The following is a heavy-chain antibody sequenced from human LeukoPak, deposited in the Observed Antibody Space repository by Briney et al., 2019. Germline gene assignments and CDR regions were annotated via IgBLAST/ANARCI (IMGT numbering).Heavy chain of an antibody. CDR3: ARLGSYGYFDY. CDR1: GGSIFSGGYY. V-gene: IGHV4-61*08. CDR2: IYYSGST. Sequence: SETLSLTCSVSGGSIFSGGYYWSWIRQPPGKGLEWIGYIYYSGSTNYNPSLKSRVTISVDTSKNQFSLKLSSVTAADTAVYYCARLGSYGYFDYWGQGTLVTVSS. J-gene: IGHJ4*02. D-gene: IGHD5-18*01.